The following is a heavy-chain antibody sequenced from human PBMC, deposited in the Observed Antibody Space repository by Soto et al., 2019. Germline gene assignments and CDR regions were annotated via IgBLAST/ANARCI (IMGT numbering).Heavy chain of an antibody. CDR2: ISGGGATT. V-gene: IGHV3-23*01. CDR1: GFTFTSFA. CDR3: AKNLYDFLTVYYPPHFDY. D-gene: IGHD3-9*01. Sequence: GGSLRLSCAASGFTFTSFAMSWVRQAPGKGLEWVSAISGGGATTYYADSVGGRFTISRDNSKNTLYLQMNSLSAEDTAVYHCAKNLYDFLTVYYPPHFDYGGREILVTVS. J-gene: IGHJ4*02.